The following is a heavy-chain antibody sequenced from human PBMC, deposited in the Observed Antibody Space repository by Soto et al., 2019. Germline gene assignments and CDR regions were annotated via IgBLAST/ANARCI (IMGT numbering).Heavy chain of an antibody. CDR2: ISYDGSNK. D-gene: IGHD3-22*01. V-gene: IGHV3-30-3*01. CDR3: ARDYYDSSGYYSFDY. CDR1: GFTFSSYA. J-gene: IGHJ4*02. Sequence: GGSLRLSCAASGFTFSSYAMHWVRQAPGKGLEWVAVISYDGSNKYYADSVKGRFTISRDNSKNTLYLQMNSLRAEDTAVYYCARDYYDSSGYYSFDYWGQGNLVTVSS.